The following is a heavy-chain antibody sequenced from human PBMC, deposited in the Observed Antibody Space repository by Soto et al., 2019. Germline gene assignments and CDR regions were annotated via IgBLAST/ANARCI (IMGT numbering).Heavy chain of an antibody. CDR3: ARASGSIAARPGDY. J-gene: IGHJ4*02. CDR1: GFTFSSYA. Sequence: PGGSLRLSCAASGFTFSSYAMHWVRQAPGKGLEWVAVISYDGSNKYYADSVKGRFTISRDNSKNTLYLQMNSLRAEDTAVYYCARASGSIAARPGDYWGQGTLVTVSS. V-gene: IGHV3-30-3*01. D-gene: IGHD6-6*01. CDR2: ISYDGSNK.